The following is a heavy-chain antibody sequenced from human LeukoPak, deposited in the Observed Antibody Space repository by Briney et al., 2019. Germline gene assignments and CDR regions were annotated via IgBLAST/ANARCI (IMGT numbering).Heavy chain of an antibody. J-gene: IGHJ4*02. CDR1: GYTFTGYY. CDR3: ARDGVGAGKTFDY. CDR2: INPKSGGT. Sequence: GASVKVSCKASGYTFTGYYIHWVRQAPGQGLEWMGWINPKSGGTNYAQNFQGRVTMTRDTSISTAYMELSRLRSDDMAVYYCARDGVGAGKTFDYWGQGTQVTVSS. D-gene: IGHD3-16*01. V-gene: IGHV1-2*02.